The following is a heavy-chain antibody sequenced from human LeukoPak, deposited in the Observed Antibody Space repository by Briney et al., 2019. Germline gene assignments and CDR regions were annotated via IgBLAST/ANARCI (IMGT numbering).Heavy chain of an antibody. Sequence: GASVKVSCKASGYTFTGYYMHWVRQAPGQGLEWTGWINPYSGGTNYAQKFQGRVTMTSDTSISTAYMELSRLRSDDTAVYYCARETPTYYYDSSGYFDYWGQGTLVTVSS. CDR2: INPYSGGT. J-gene: IGHJ4*02. V-gene: IGHV1-2*02. CDR1: GYTFTGYY. D-gene: IGHD3-22*01. CDR3: ARETPTYYYDSSGYFDY.